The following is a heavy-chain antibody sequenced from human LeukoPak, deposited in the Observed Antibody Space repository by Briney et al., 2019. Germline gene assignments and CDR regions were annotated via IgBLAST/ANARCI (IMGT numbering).Heavy chain of an antibody. D-gene: IGHD5-24*01. V-gene: IGHV1-46*02. Sequence: ASVKVSCKGSGYTFNDYYIHWMRQAPGQGLEWMGIINPSGGSTSYAQKFQGRVTMTRDTSTSTVYMELSSLRSEDTAVYYCARDLKDGAFDIWGQGTMVTVSS. CDR2: INPSGGST. CDR3: ARDLKDGAFDI. J-gene: IGHJ3*02. CDR1: GYTFNDYY.